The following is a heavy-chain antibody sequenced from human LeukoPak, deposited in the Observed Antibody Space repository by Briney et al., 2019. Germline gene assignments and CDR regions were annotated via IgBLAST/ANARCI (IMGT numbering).Heavy chain of an antibody. V-gene: IGHV3-23*01. J-gene: IGHJ4*02. CDR2: ISGSGGST. D-gene: IGHD4-11*01. CDR3: AKDEDSNPPPFDY. Sequence: GLEWVSAISGSGGSTYCADSVKGRFTISRDNSKNTLYLQMNSLRAEDTAVHYCAKDEDSNPPPFDYWGQGTLVTVSS.